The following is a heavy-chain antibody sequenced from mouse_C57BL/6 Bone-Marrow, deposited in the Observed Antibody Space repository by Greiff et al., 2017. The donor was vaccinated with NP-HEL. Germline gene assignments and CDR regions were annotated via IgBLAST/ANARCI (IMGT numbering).Heavy chain of an antibody. Sequence: VQLQQSGAELARPGASVKLSCKASGYTFTSYGISWVKQRPGQGLEWIGEIYPRSGNTYYNEKFKGKATLTADKSSSTAYMELRSLTSEDSAVYFCSRSVITTVVAPSYAMDYWGQGTSVTVSS. CDR1: GYTFTSYG. J-gene: IGHJ4*01. CDR3: SRSVITTVVAPSYAMDY. D-gene: IGHD1-1*01. V-gene: IGHV1-81*01. CDR2: IYPRSGNT.